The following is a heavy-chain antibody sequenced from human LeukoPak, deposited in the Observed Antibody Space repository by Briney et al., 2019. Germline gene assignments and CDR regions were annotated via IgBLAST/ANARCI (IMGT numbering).Heavy chain of an antibody. CDR3: ATYDSSGYSPDY. V-gene: IGHV3-53*01. Sequence: GGSLRLSCAASGFTVSSNYMSWVRQAPGKGLEWVSVIYSGGSTYYADSVKGRFTISRDNSKNTLYLQMNSLRSEDTAVYYCATYDSSGYSPDYWGQGTLVTVSS. D-gene: IGHD3-22*01. CDR1: GFTVSSNY. J-gene: IGHJ4*02. CDR2: IYSGGST.